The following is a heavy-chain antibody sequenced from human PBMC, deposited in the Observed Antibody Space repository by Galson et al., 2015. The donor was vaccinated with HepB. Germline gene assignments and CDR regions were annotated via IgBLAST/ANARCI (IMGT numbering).Heavy chain of an antibody. CDR1: GFTFSSYS. J-gene: IGHJ4*02. V-gene: IGHV3-21*01. CDR2: ISSSSSYI. CDR3: ARDQIPQYYYDSSDPVSGY. D-gene: IGHD3-22*01. Sequence: SLRLSCAASGFTFSSYSMNWVRQAPGKGLEWVSSISSSSSYIYYADSVKGRFTISRDNAKNSLYLQMNSLRAEDTAVYYCARDQIPQYYYDSSDPVSGYWGQGTLVTVSS.